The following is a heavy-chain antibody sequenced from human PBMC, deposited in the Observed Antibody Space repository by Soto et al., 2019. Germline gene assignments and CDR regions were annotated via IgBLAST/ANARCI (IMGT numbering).Heavy chain of an antibody. CDR3: LRGASLNFDH. CDR2: ISSSSSTI. CDR1: GFTFSSYS. D-gene: IGHD1-26*01. Sequence: GGFLRLSCAASGFTFSSYSMNWVRQAPGKGLEWVSYISSSSSTIYYADSVKGRFTISRGNAKNSLYLQMNSLRAEDTDFYYCLRGASLNFDHWGQGTLVNVSS. V-gene: IGHV3-48*04. J-gene: IGHJ4*02.